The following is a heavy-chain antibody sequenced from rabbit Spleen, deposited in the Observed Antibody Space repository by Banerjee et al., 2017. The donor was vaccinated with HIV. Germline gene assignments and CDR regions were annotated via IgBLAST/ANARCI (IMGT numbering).Heavy chain of an antibody. J-gene: IGHJ4*01. Sequence: QQQLEESGGGLVKPGGTLTLTCKASGFDFSSYGVSWVRQAPGKGLEWIGYIDPIFGSTYYASWVNGRFTISSHNAQNTLYLQLNSLTAADTATYFCVRDKASISGDYGPFYFNLWGPGTLVTVS. CDR2: IDPIFGST. CDR1: GFDFSSYGV. V-gene: IGHV1S43*01. D-gene: IGHD1-1*01. CDR3: VRDKASISGDYGPFYFNL.